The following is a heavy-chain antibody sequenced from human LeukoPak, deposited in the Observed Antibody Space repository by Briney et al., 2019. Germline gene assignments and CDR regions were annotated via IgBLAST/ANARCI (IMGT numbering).Heavy chain of an antibody. V-gene: IGHV1-46*01. J-gene: IGHJ6*02. Sequence: ASVKVSCKASGYAFTSYYMHWVRQAPGQGLEWMEIINPSGGSTSYAQRFQGRVTMTGDTSTSTVYMELSSLRSEDTAVYYCARDAGGYSGKYGMDVWGQGTTVTVSS. CDR3: ARDAGGYSGKYGMDV. CDR1: GYAFTSYY. D-gene: IGHD5-12*01. CDR2: INPSGGST.